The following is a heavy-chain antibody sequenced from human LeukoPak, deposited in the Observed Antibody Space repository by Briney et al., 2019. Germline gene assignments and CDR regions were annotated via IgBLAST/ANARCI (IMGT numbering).Heavy chain of an antibody. CDR3: AKDSKVAAAGYFFDY. CDR2: IATDGRDK. CDR1: GFIFSSYA. V-gene: IGHV3-30*18. D-gene: IGHD6-13*01. J-gene: IGHJ4*02. Sequence: GGSLRLSCAASGFIFSSYAMSWVRQAPGKGLEWVAVIATDGRDKKYADSVKGRFTISRDNSKNTLYLEMNSLRPEDTAVYHCAKDSKVAAAGYFFDYWGQGTLVTVSS.